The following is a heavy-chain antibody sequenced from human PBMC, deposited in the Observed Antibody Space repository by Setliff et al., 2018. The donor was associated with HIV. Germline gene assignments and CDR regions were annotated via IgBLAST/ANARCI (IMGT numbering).Heavy chain of an antibody. D-gene: IGHD3-22*01. CDR1: GYPFDSYG. Sequence: ASVKVSCKTSGYPFDSYGISWVRQAPGQGLEWMGWTSAYIGDTKYAQRFQGRVTMTTDPSTPTAYMELRSLKSEDTDVYYCARAVGGSNYFDYSGYQDFWGQGTRVTVSS. CDR2: TSAYIGDT. CDR3: ARAVGGSNYFDYSGYQDF. J-gene: IGHJ4*02. V-gene: IGHV1-18*01.